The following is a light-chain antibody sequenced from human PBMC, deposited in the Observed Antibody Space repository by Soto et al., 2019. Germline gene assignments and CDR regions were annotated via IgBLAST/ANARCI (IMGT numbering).Light chain of an antibody. CDR3: QQYNNSPRT. V-gene: IGKV3-15*01. CDR2: GAS. CDR1: QSVSSN. J-gene: IGKJ1*01. Sequence: EIVMTQSPATLSVSPGEGATLSSRASQSVSSNLDWYQQKPGQAPRLLIYGASTRATGIPARFSGSGSGTEFTLTISSMKSEDFEVYYCQQYNNSPRTFGHGTQVDIK.